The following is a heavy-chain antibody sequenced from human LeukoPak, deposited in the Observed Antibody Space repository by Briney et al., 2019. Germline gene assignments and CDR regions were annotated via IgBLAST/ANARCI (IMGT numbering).Heavy chain of an antibody. J-gene: IGHJ6*02. D-gene: IGHD6-13*01. V-gene: IGHV3-9*01. Sequence: GGSLRLSCAASGFTFDGYAMHWVRQSPGKGLEWVSGITCNGANIGYADSVKGRFTISRDNAKNSLYLQMNSLIAEDTAVYYCAKDSQYSSSCFPHYYYTMDVWGQGTTVTVSS. CDR2: ITCNGANI. CDR1: GFTFDGYA. CDR3: AKDSQYSSSCFPHYYYTMDV.